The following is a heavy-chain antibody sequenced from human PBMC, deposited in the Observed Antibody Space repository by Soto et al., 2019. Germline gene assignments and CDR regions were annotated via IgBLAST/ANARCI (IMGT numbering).Heavy chain of an antibody. Sequence: QVQLQESGPGLVRPSQTLSLTCTVSAGSISTINYYWSWIRQHPEKGLEWIGYISYSGSTFYRSSHKSRVTLSLDTSKKQFSLTLTSVTAADTAVYYCARSAQWDGFDPWGQGTMVTVSS. CDR1: AGSISTINYY. D-gene: IGHD2-8*01. CDR2: ISYSGST. J-gene: IGHJ3*01. V-gene: IGHV4-31*03. CDR3: ARSAQWDGFDP.